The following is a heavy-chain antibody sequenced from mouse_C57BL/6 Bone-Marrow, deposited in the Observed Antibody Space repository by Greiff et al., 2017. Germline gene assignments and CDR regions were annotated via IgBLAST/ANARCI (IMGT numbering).Heavy chain of an antibody. CDR3: ARRHLHYYGSSYVHFDY. CDR1: GYTFTSYG. D-gene: IGHD1-1*01. Sequence: QVQLQQSGAELARPGASVKLSCKASGYTFTSYGISWVKQRTGQGLEWIGEIYPRSGNTYYNEKFKGKATLTADKSSSTAYMELRSLTSEDSAVYFCARRHLHYYGSSYVHFDYWGQGTTLTVSS. CDR2: IYPRSGNT. J-gene: IGHJ2*01. V-gene: IGHV1-81*01.